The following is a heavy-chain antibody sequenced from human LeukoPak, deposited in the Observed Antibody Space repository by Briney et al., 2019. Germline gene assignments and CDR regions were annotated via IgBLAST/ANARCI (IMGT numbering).Heavy chain of an antibody. V-gene: IGHV1-69*05. J-gene: IGHJ4*02. D-gene: IGHD3-22*01. CDR1: GGTFSSYA. CDR3: ARDMGYYDSSGYYLY. CDR2: IIPIFGTA. Sequence: SVKVSCKASGGTFSSYAISWVRQAPGQRLEWMGRIIPIFGTANYGQKFQGRVTITTDESTSTAYMELSSLRSEDTAVYYCARDMGYYDSSGYYLYWGQGTLVTVSS.